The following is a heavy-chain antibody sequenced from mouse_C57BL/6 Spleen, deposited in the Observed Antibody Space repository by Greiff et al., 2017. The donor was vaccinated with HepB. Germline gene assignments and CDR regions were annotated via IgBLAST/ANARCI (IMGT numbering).Heavy chain of an antibody. CDR2: IRNKANGYTT. V-gene: IGHV7-3*01. D-gene: IGHD3-2*02. Sequence: EVKLVESGGGLVQPGGSLSLSCAASGFTFTDYYMSWVRQPPGKALEWLGFIRNKANGYTTEYSASVKGRFTISRDNSQSILYLQMHALRAEDSATYYCASLDSSDYYAKDYWGQGTSVTVSS. CDR1: GFTFTDYY. CDR3: ASLDSSDYYAKDY. J-gene: IGHJ4*01.